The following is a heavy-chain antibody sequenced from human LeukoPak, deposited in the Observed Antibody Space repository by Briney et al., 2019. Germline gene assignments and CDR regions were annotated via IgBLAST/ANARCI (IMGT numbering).Heavy chain of an antibody. CDR2: FDPEDGET. Sequence: ASVKVSCKVSGYTLTELSMHWVRQAPGKGLEWMGGFDPEDGETIYAQEFQGRVTMTEDTSTDTAYMELSSLRSEDTAVYYCATQVVGATIKWFDPWGQGTLVTVSS. J-gene: IGHJ5*02. D-gene: IGHD1-26*01. V-gene: IGHV1-24*01. CDR3: ATQVVGATIKWFDP. CDR1: GYTLTELS.